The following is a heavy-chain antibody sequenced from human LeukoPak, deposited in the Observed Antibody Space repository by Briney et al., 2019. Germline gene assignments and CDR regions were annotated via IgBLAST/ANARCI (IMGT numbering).Heavy chain of an antibody. D-gene: IGHD3-10*01. J-gene: IGHJ6*03. CDR3: ARVSAYGLGSSRYMDV. CDR2: ISAYNGNT. Sequence: ASVKVSCKASGYTFTSYGISWVRQAPGQGLEWMGWISAYNGNTNYAQKLQGRVTMTTDTSTSTAYMELRSLRSDDTAVYYCARVSAYGLGSSRYMDVWGKGTTVTVSS. CDR1: GYTFTSYG. V-gene: IGHV1-18*01.